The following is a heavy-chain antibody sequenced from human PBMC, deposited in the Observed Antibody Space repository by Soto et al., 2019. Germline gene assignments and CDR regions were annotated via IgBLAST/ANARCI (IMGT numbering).Heavy chain of an antibody. J-gene: IGHJ5*02. CDR1: GYTFTSYG. D-gene: IGHD3-16*02. CDR2: ISAYNGNT. V-gene: IGHV1-18*01. Sequence: GASVKVSCKASGYTFTSYGSSWVRQAPGQGLEWMGWISAYNGNTNYAQKLQGRVTMTTDTSTSTAYMELRSLRSDDTAMYYCARLLLSRVDFDPWGQGTLVTVSS. CDR3: ARLLLSRVDFDP.